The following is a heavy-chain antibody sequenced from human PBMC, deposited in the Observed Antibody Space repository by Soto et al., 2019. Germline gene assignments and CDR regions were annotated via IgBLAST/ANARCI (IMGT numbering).Heavy chain of an antibody. CDR3: AKDLSGTATNY. CDR1: GYTFTSYD. J-gene: IGHJ4*02. D-gene: IGHD2-15*01. Sequence: ASVKVSCKASGYTFTSYDINCVRQATGQGFVYLGWMNPNSGNTGYVKKFQGRVTMTRDTSMSTAYMELSSLRGEDTAVYYCAKDLSGTATNYWGQGTLVTVSS. V-gene: IGHV1-8*01. CDR2: MNPNSGNT.